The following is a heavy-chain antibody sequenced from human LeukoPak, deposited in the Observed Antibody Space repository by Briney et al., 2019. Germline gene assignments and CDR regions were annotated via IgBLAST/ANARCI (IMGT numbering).Heavy chain of an antibody. CDR3: AIAVAGTDHPFDY. J-gene: IGHJ4*02. Sequence: GGSLRLSCAASGFTFSSYSTNWVRQAPGKGLEWVSSISSSSSYIYYADSVKGRFTISRDNAKNSLYLQMNSLRAEDTAVYYCAIAVAGTDHPFDYWGQGTLVTVSS. CDR1: GFTFSSYS. CDR2: ISSSSSYI. D-gene: IGHD6-19*01. V-gene: IGHV3-21*04.